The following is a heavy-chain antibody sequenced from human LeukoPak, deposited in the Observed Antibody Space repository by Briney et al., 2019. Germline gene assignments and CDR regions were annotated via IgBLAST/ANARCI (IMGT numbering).Heavy chain of an antibody. J-gene: IGHJ4*02. CDR3: ASDLPAATS. CDR1: GFTFSGYS. V-gene: IGHV3-21*01. D-gene: IGHD2-2*01. CDR2: ISGSSDYI. Sequence: PGGSLRLSRAASGFTFSGYSMNWVRQAPGKGLEWVSSISGSSDYIFYADLAKGRFTISRDNAKNSLYLQMNSLRAEDTAVYYCASDLPAATSWGQGTLVTVSS.